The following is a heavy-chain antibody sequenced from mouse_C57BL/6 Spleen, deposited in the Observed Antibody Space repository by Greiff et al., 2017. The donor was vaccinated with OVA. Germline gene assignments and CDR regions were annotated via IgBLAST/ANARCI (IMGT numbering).Heavy chain of an antibody. CDR2: ISAGGSYT. CDR3: ARDLYYGTHYFDY. V-gene: IGHV5-4*01. Sequence: EVKLEESGGGLVKPGGSLKLSCAASGFTFSSYAMSWVRQTPEKRLEWVATISAGGSYTYYPDNVKGRFTISRDNAKNNLYLQMSHLKSEDTAMYYCARDLYYGTHYFDYWGQGTTLTVSS. CDR1: GFTFSSYA. D-gene: IGHD1-1*01. J-gene: IGHJ2*01.